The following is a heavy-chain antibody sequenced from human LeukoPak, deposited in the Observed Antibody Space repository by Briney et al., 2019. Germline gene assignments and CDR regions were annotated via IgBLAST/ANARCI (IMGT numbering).Heavy chain of an antibody. CDR2: IHPGDSDT. V-gene: IGHV5-51*01. J-gene: IGHJ1*01. CDR3: ARHEGYCSSTSCYIYFQD. D-gene: IGHD2-2*02. Sequence: GESLKISCQGSGYSFTNYWIGWVRQMPGKGLEWMGIIHPGDSDTRYSPSLQGQVTISVDKSMSTAYLQWSSLKASDTAMYYCARHEGYCSSTSCYIYFQDWGQGTLVTVSS. CDR1: GYSFTNYW.